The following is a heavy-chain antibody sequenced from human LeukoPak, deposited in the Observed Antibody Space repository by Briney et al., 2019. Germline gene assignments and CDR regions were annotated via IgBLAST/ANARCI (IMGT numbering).Heavy chain of an antibody. D-gene: IGHD3-3*01. Sequence: PSQTLSLTCTVSGGSISSGGYYWSWIRQHPGKGLEWIGYICYSGSTYYNPSLKSRVTISLDMSKNQFSLRLSSVTAADTAVYYCARVGGQGLLEASSYSIDHWGQGTLVTVSS. CDR3: ARVGGQGLLEASSYSIDH. CDR1: GGSISSGGYY. CDR2: ICYSGST. V-gene: IGHV4-31*03. J-gene: IGHJ4*02.